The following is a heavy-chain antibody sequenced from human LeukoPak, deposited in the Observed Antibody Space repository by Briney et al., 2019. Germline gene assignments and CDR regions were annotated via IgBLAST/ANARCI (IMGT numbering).Heavy chain of an antibody. CDR3: AREVVGHVDTAMVLDY. J-gene: IGHJ4*02. CDR1: GFTFSSYS. D-gene: IGHD5-18*01. V-gene: IGHV3-21*01. CDR2: ISGSSSYI. Sequence: GGSLRLSCAASGFTFSSYSMNWVRQAPGKGLEWVSAISGSSSYIYYADSVKGRFTISRDNSKNTLYLQMNSVRAEDTAVYYCAREVVGHVDTAMVLDYWGQGTLVTVSS.